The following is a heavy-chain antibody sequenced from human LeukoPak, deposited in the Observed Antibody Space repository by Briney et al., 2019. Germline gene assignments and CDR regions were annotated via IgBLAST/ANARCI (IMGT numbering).Heavy chain of an antibody. V-gene: IGHV1-24*01. CDR2: FDPEDGET. CDR1: GYTLTELS. Sequence: ASVKVSCKVSGYTLTELSMHWVRQAPGKGLEWMGGFDPEDGETIYAQKFQGRVTMTEDTSTDTAYMELSSLRSEDTAVYYCATVVGGGWYRYYFDYWGQGTPVTVSS. J-gene: IGHJ4*02. CDR3: ATVVGGGWYRYYFDY. D-gene: IGHD6-19*01.